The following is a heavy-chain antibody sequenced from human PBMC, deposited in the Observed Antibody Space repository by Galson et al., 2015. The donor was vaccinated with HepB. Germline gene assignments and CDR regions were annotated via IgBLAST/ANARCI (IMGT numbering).Heavy chain of an antibody. CDR3: ARGPHSYNWNNNPNFDY. V-gene: IGHV3-21*01. J-gene: IGHJ4*02. D-gene: IGHD1/OR15-1a*01. Sequence: SLRLSCAASGFTFSSYSMNWVRQAPGKGLEWVSSISSSSSYIYYADSVKGRFTISRDNAKNSLYLQMNSLRAEDTAVYYCARGPHSYNWNNNPNFDYWGQGTLVTVSS. CDR1: GFTFSSYS. CDR2: ISSSSSYI.